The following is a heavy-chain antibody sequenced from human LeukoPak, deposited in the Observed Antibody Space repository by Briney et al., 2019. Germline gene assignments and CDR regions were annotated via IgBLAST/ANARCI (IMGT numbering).Heavy chain of an antibody. CDR1: GFTLSSYE. CDR2: IISSGSTI. D-gene: IGHD3-10*01. CDR3: ARDPDITMVRGVVDGMDV. J-gene: IGHJ6*02. V-gene: IGHV3-48*03. Sequence: GGSLRLSRAASGFTLSSYEMNWVRQAPGKGLEGVSYIISSGSTIYYADSVKGRLTISRDNAKNSLYLKMNSLMTEDTAVYYCARDPDITMVRGVVDGMDVWGQGTTVTVSS.